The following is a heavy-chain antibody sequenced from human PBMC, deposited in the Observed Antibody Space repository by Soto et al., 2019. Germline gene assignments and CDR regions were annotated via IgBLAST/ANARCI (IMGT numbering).Heavy chain of an antibody. Sequence: SETLSLTCTVSGGSISSSSYYWGWIRQPPGKGLEWIGSIYYSGSTYYNPSLKSRVTISVDTSKNQFSLKLSSVTAADTAVYYCARRNGDSRVKSGFDPWGQGTLVTVSS. D-gene: IGHD6-19*01. CDR3: ARRNGDSRVKSGFDP. J-gene: IGHJ5*02. CDR2: IYYSGST. CDR1: GGSISSSSYY. V-gene: IGHV4-39*01.